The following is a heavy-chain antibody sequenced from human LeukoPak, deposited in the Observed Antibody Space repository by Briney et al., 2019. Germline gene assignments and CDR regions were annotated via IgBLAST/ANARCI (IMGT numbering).Heavy chain of an antibody. D-gene: IGHD3-10*01. Sequence: ASVKVSCKASGYTFTGYYMHWVRQAPGQGLEWMGWINPNSGGTNYAQKFQGRVTMTRDTSISTAYMELSRLRSDDTAVYYCAILLWFGELSVRWFDPWGQGTLATVSS. CDR2: INPNSGGT. CDR1: GYTFTGYY. V-gene: IGHV1-2*02. J-gene: IGHJ5*02. CDR3: AILLWFGELSVRWFDP.